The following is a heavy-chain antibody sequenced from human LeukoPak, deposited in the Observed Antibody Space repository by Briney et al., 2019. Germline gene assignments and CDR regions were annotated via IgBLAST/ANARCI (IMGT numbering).Heavy chain of an antibody. V-gene: IGHV4-31*03. CDR3: AGTPPTTYYYYGMDV. Sequence: PSQTLSLTCTVSGGSISSGGYYWSWIRQHPGNGLEWIGYIYYSGSTYYNPSLKSRVTISVDTSKNQFSLKLSSVTAADTAVYYCAGTPPTTYYYYGMDVWGQGTTVTVSS. CDR2: IYYSGST. J-gene: IGHJ6*02. D-gene: IGHD1-1*01. CDR1: GGSISSGGYY.